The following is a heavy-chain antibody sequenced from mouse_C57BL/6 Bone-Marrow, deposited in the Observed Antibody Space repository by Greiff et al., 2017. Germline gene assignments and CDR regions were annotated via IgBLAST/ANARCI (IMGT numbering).Heavy chain of an antibody. Sequence: EVQLQQSGTVLARPGASVKMSCKTSGYTFTSYWMHWVQQRPGQGLEWIGAIYPGNSDTSYNQKFKGKAKLTAVTSASTAYMELSSLTNEDSAVYYCTRGTTKAVRDYWGQGTTLTVSS. CDR2: IYPGNSDT. CDR3: TRGTTKAVRDY. J-gene: IGHJ2*01. V-gene: IGHV1-5*01. D-gene: IGHD1-2*01. CDR1: GYTFTSYW.